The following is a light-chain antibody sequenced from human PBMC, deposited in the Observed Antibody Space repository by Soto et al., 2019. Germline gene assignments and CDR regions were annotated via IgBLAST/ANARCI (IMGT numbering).Light chain of an antibody. CDR2: GAS. CDR1: QSVSSN. CDR3: QQYNSYST. Sequence: EIVMTQSPATLSVSPGERATLPCRASQSVSSNLAWYQQKPGQAPRLLIYGASTRATGIPARFSGSGSGTEFTLTISSLQPDDFATYYCQQYNSYSTFGPGTKVDIK. J-gene: IGKJ3*01. V-gene: IGKV3-15*01.